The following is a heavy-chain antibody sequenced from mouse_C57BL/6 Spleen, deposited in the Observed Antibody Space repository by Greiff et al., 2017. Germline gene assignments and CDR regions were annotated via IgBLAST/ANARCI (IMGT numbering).Heavy chain of an antibody. CDR2: IDPEDGET. Sequence: VQLQQSGAELVKPGASVKLSCTASGFNIKDYYMRWVKQRTEQGLEWIGRIDPEDGETKYAPTFQGKATITADTSSHTAYLQLSSLTSEDTAVYYCARSRFSFDYWGQGPTLTVSS. CDR1: GFNIKDYY. CDR3: ARSRFSFDY. D-gene: IGHD1-1*01. V-gene: IGHV14-2*01. J-gene: IGHJ2*01.